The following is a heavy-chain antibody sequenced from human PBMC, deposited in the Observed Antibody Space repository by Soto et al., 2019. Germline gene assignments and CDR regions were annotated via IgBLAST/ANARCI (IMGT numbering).Heavy chain of an antibody. Sequence: EVQLVESGGGLVQPGGSLRLSCVASGFTFSSDWMHWVRQGPGRGLVWVSRMNSDGSIINYADSVKGRFTVSRDNAKNTLYLQMNSRRVEDTALYYCVSGWSDVWGQGTTVTVSS. V-gene: IGHV3-74*01. J-gene: IGHJ6*02. CDR1: GFTFSSDW. CDR3: VSGWSDV. D-gene: IGHD2-15*01. CDR2: MNSDGSII.